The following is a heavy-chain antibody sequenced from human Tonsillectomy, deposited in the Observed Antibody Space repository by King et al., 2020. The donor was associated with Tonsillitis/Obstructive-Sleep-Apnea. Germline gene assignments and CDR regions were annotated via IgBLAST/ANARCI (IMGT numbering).Heavy chain of an antibody. J-gene: IGHJ3*02. V-gene: IGHV1-2*06. D-gene: IGHD2-2*01. Sequence: LQLVQSGAEVKKPGASVKGSCKASGYTFTGYYMHWVRQAPGQGLEWMGRINPNSGGTNYAQKIQGRVTMTRDTSISTAYMELSRLRSDDTAVYYCARGSVPYCSSTSCLDAFDIWGQGTMVTVSS. CDR3: ARGSVPYCSSTSCLDAFDI. CDR2: INPNSGGT. CDR1: GYTFTGYY.